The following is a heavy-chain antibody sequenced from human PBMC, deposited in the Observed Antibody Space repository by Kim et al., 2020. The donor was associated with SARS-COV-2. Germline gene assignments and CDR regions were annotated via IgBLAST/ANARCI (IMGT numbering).Heavy chain of an antibody. V-gene: IGHV3-49*04. D-gene: IGHD4-4*01. J-gene: IGHJ4*02. CDR1: GFTFGDYT. CDR2: IRSKGHGGTT. Sequence: GGSLRLSCRGSGFTFGDYTMAWVRQAPGKGLEWVGFIRSKGHGGTTEYAASVKGRFTLSRDDSKNIGYLQMNSLTTEDTAMYYCTRSTTVVFLPDKWGQGTLVTVSS. CDR3: TRSTTVVFLPDK.